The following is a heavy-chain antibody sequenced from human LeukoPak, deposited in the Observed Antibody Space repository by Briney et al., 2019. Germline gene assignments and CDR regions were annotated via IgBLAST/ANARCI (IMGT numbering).Heavy chain of an antibody. J-gene: IGHJ6*02. CDR3: ARDHHYYGMDV. V-gene: IGHV4-31*03. CDR2: IYYSGST. CDR1: GGSISSGGYC. Sequence: PSETLSLTCSVSGGSISSGGYCWSWIRQYPGKGLEWIGYIYYSGSTFYNPSLKSRVTISVDTSKNQFSLKLSSVTAADTAVYYCARDHHYYGMDVWGQGTTVTVSS.